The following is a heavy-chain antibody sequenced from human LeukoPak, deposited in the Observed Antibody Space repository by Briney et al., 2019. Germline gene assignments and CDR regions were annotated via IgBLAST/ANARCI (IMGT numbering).Heavy chain of an antibody. CDR2: INHSGST. J-gene: IGHJ5*02. CDR1: GGSFSGYY. Sequence: PSETLSLTCAVYGGSFSGYYWSWIRQPPGKGLEWIGEINHSGSTNYNPSLKSRVTISVDTSKNQFSLKLSSVTAADTAVYYCARHFSRRSIVVVVAATGDWFDPWGQGTLVTVSS. V-gene: IGHV4-34*01. CDR3: ARHFSRRSIVVVVAATGDWFDP. D-gene: IGHD2-15*01.